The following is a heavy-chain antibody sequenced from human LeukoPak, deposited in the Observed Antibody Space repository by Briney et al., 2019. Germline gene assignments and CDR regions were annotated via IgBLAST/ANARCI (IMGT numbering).Heavy chain of an antibody. Sequence: ASVKVSCKASGYTFTGYYMHWVRHAPGQGLEWVGWISPNSGGTNYAQKFQGRVTMTRDTSISTAYMELSRLRSDDTAVYYCARLSTGVVPAARDYWGQGTLVTVSS. D-gene: IGHD2-2*01. CDR2: ISPNSGGT. J-gene: IGHJ4*02. CDR1: GYTFTGYY. V-gene: IGHV1-2*02. CDR3: ARLSTGVVPAARDY.